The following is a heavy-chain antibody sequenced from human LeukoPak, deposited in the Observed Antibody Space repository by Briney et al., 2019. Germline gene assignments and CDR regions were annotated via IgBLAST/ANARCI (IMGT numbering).Heavy chain of an antibody. CDR1: GFTVSSNY. V-gene: IGHV3-53*01. CDR2: IYSGGST. Sequence: GGSLRLSCAASGFTVSSNYMSWVRQAPGKGLEWVSVIYSGGSTYYADSVKGRFTISRDNSKNTLYLQMNSLRAEDTAVYYCGRGGRDGYNNPLYYFDYWGQGTLVTVSS. J-gene: IGHJ4*02. CDR3: GRGGRDGYNNPLYYFDY. D-gene: IGHD5-24*01.